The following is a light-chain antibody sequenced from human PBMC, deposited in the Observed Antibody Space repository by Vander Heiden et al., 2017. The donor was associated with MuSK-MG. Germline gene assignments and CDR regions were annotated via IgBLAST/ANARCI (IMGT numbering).Light chain of an antibody. CDR1: QGVSSY. J-gene: IGKJ4*01. Sequence: EIVLTQSPATLSLSPGARATLSCRASQGVSSYLAWYQQKPGQAPILLIYDVSNRATGIPARFSGSGSGTDFTLTISSLEPEDFGFYYCQQRSKWPLTFGGGTKVEIK. CDR2: DVS. CDR3: QQRSKWPLT. V-gene: IGKV3-11*01.